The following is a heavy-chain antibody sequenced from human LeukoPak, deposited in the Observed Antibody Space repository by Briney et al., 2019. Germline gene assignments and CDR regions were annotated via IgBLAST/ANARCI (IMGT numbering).Heavy chain of an antibody. CDR1: GFTFSSYD. D-gene: IGHD2-15*01. V-gene: IGHV3-13*04. CDR3: VRVDASACSD. Sequence: GGSLRLSCAASGFTFSSYDMHWVRQATGKGLEWVSGIGPAGDTSYPGSVKGRFTISRENAKNSLYLQMNSLRAGDTAVYYCVRVDASACSDWGQGTLVTVSS. J-gene: IGHJ4*02. CDR2: IGPAGDT.